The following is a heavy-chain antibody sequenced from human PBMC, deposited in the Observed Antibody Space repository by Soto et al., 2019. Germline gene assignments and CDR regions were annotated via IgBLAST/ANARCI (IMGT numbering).Heavy chain of an antibody. D-gene: IGHD1-20*01. CDR2: RNAYSGDT. CDR1: GYTFTNYA. V-gene: IGHV1-18*04. J-gene: IGHJ4*02. Sequence: QVQLVQSGAEVKKPGASVKVSCTASGYTFTNYAISWVRQAPGQGLEWMGWRNAYSGDTNYAQKLQGRLTMTTDTSTSTAYMELRSLRSDDTAVYYCARAEKWVTGNMGGYWGQGTPVTVSS. CDR3: ARAEKWVTGNMGGY.